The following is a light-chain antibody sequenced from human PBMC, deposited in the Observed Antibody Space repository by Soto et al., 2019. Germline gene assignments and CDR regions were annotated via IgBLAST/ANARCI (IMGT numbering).Light chain of an antibody. CDR2: GAS. CDR3: QQYGSSSWT. Sequence: EIVLTQSPGTLSLSPGERATLSCRASQSVSSSYLAWYQQKPGQAPRLLIYGASSRATGIPDRFSGSGSGTDVTLTISRLEPEDFAVYYCQQYGSSSWTFGQGTKVELK. J-gene: IGKJ1*01. CDR1: QSVSSSY. V-gene: IGKV3-20*01.